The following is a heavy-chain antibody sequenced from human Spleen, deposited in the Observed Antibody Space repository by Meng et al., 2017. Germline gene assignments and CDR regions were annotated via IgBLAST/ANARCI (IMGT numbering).Heavy chain of an antibody. CDR3: VRNEGYSFGA. J-gene: IGHJ5*02. V-gene: IGHV4-4*02. CDR2: ISQGSGRT. D-gene: IGHD2-21*01. Sequence: GSLRLSCAVSGDSISSRDWWSWARQPPGKGLEWIGEISQGSGRTNYNPSLKSRVTISLDKPKNQFSLNVNSVTAADTAVYYCVRNEGYSFGAWGQGTLVTVSS. CDR1: GDSISSRDW.